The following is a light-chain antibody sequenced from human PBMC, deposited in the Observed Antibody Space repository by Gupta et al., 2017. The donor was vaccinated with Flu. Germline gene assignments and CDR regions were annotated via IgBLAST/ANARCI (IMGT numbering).Light chain of an antibody. CDR2: GAS. J-gene: IGKJ1*01. CDR3: QQYYKWPWT. Sequence: EIVMTQSPATLSASPGERATLSCRASQSVSINLAWYQQKPGQAPRLLIYGASTRATDIAARFSGSGSGTEFTLTISSLQSEDFAIYSCQQYYKWPWTFGQGTKVEIK. CDR1: QSVSIN. V-gene: IGKV3-15*01.